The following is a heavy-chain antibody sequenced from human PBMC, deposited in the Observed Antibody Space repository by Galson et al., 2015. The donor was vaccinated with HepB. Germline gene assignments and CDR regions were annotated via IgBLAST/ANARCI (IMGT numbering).Heavy chain of an antibody. CDR1: GFSLSTSGMC. CDR2: IDWDDDK. D-gene: IGHD3-16*01. J-gene: IGHJ4*02. V-gene: IGHV2-70*11. Sequence: PALVKPTQTLTLTCTFSGFSLSTSGMCVSWIRQPPGKALEWLARIDWDDDKYYSTSLKTRLTISKDTSKNQVVLTMTNMDPVDTATYYCARISLGESFLDYWGQGTLVTVSS. CDR3: ARISLGESFLDY.